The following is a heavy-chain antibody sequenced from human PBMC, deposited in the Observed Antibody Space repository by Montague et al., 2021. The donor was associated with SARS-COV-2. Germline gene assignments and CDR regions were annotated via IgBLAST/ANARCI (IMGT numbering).Heavy chain of an antibody. Sequence: ETLSLTCTVSGGSISSYYWSWIRQPPAQGQEWVSRISMYGTTTHFADSVNSPFTMSRDNAMNTLHLQMNSLRPEDTAVYYCVRVRTEWCWGQGTMVTVSS. CDR3: VRVRTEWC. CDR2: ISMYGTTT. J-gene: IGHJ3*01. D-gene: IGHD2-15*01. V-gene: IGHV3-74*01. CDR1: GGSISSYY.